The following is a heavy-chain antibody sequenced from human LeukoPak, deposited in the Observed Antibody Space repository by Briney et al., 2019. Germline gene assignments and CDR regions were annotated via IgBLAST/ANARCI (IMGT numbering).Heavy chain of an antibody. J-gene: IGHJ3*02. V-gene: IGHV3-7*03. CDR2: IKEDGSEK. D-gene: IGHD3-10*01. CDR3: ARDWVAGVPFDAFDI. CDR1: GFTLSSYW. Sequence: PGGSLRLSCAASGFTLSSYWMSWVRQAPGKGLEWVANIKEDGSEKYYVDSVKGRFTISRDNAKNSLYLHMKSLTAEDTAMYYCARDWVAGVPFDAFDIWGQGTMVSVSS.